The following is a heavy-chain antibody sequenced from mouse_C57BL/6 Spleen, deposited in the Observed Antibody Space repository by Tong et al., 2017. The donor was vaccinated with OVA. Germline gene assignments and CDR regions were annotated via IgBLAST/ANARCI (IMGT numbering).Heavy chain of an antibody. CDR2: INPNNGGT. Sequence: EVQLQESGPELVKPGASVKMSCKASGYTFTDYNMDWVKQSHGKSLEWIGDINPNNGGTIYNQKFKGKATLTVDKSSSTAYMELRSLTSEDTAVYYCATTVVDYWYFDVWGTGTTGTVSS. V-gene: IGHV1-18*01. CDR1: GYTFTDYN. D-gene: IGHD1-1*01. J-gene: IGHJ1*03. CDR3: ATTVVDYWYFDV.